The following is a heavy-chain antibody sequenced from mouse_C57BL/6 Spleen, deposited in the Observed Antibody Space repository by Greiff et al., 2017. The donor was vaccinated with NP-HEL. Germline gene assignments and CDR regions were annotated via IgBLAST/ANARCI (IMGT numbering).Heavy chain of an antibody. Sequence: QVQLQQPGAELVKPGASVKLSCKASGYTFTSYWMHWVKQRPGQGLEWIGMIHPNSGSTNYNEKFKSKATLTVDKSSSTAYMQLSSLTSEDSAVYYCARHYYGSSYGWYFDVWGTGTTVTVSS. CDR2: IHPNSGST. CDR3: ARHYYGSSYGWYFDV. V-gene: IGHV1-64*01. J-gene: IGHJ1*03. D-gene: IGHD1-1*01. CDR1: GYTFTSYW.